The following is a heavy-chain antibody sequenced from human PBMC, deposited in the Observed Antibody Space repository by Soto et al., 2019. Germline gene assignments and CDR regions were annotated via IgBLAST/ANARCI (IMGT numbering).Heavy chain of an antibody. V-gene: IGHV5-51*01. Sequence: PGESLKISCRSSGYSFSSYWIGWVRQMPGKGLEWMGIINPGDSDTRYSPSFRGQVTISADKSTDTAYLQWTSLEASDTAMYYCARWPRGHARNWFAPWGQGTLVTVSS. D-gene: IGHD3-10*01. CDR2: INPGDSDT. J-gene: IGHJ5*02. CDR3: ARWPRGHARNWFAP. CDR1: GYSFSSYW.